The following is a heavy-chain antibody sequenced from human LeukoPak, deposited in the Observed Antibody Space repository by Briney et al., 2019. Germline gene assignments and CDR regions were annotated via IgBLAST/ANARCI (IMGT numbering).Heavy chain of an antibody. D-gene: IGHD3-3*01. Sequence: PSETLSLTCAVSGYSISSGYYWGWIRQPPGKGLEWIGSIYHSGSTYYNPSLKSRVTISVDTSENQFSLKLSSVTAADTAVYYCARDDFWSCFLTTNFYYMDGWGKGTTVNVSS. J-gene: IGHJ6*03. CDR2: IYHSGST. CDR1: GYSISSGYY. CDR3: ARDDFWSCFLTTNFYYMDG. V-gene: IGHV4-38-2*01.